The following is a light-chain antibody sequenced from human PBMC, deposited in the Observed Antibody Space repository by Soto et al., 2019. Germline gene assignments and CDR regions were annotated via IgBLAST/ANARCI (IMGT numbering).Light chain of an antibody. CDR2: GAS. V-gene: IGKV3-20*01. CDR3: QQYFSSPWT. J-gene: IGKJ1*01. CDR1: QSVSSNY. Sequence: VLTQSPGTLSLSPGERATLFCRASQSVSSNYLAWYQHKPGQAPRLLIYGASSSITGIPDRFSGSGSGTDFTLTISRLEPEDFAVYYCQQYFSSPWTFGQGTKVDIK.